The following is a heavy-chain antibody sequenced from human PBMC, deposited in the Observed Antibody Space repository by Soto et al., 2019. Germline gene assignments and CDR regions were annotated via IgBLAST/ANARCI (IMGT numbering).Heavy chain of an antibody. CDR1: GGSFSGYY. V-gene: IGHV4-34*01. CDR2: INHSGST. CDR3: ARGDTAGGSWY. J-gene: IGHJ4*02. Sequence: SSETLSLTCAVYGGSFSGYYWSWIRQPPGKGLEWIGEINHSGSTNYNPSLKSRVTISVDTSKNQFSLKLSSVTAADTAVYYCARGDTAGGSWYWGQGTLVTVSS. D-gene: IGHD3-16*01.